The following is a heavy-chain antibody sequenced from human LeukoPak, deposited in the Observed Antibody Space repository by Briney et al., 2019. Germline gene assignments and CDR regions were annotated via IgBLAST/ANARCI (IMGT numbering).Heavy chain of an antibody. D-gene: IGHD5-18*01. V-gene: IGHV5-51*01. CDR1: GYSFTNYW. J-gene: IGHJ4*02. Sequence: GESLKISCKGSGYSFTNYWIGWVRQMPGKGLKWMGIIYPGDSDTRYSPSFQGQVTISADKSINTAYLQWSSLKASDTAMYYCARLILLWGATNFDYWGQGTLVTVSS. CDR2: IYPGDSDT. CDR3: ARLILLWGATNFDY.